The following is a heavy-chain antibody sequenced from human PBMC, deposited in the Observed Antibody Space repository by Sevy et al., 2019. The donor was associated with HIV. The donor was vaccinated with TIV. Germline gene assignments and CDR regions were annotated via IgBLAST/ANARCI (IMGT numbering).Heavy chain of an antibody. CDR1: GFTFNTYG. CDR3: AKAAIVVVSASPNCFDS. CDR2: ISYDGTDT. Sequence: GGSLSLSCAASGFTFNTYGMHWVRQTPGKGLEWVAVISYDGTDTYYADSVKGRFTISKDNSKNTLSLQMNSLRVEDTAVYYCAKAAIVVVSASPNCFDSWGPGTVVTVSS. V-gene: IGHV3-30*18. D-gene: IGHD2-21*02. J-gene: IGHJ4*02.